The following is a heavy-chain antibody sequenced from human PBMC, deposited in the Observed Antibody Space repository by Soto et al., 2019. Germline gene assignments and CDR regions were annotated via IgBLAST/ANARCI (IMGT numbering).Heavy chain of an antibody. Sequence: EVQLLESGGGLVQPGGSLRLSCAASGFTFSTYAMNWVRQAPGKGLEWVSTISVSGDSTYYADSVKGRFAISRDNSKNTLYLXXXXXXXXXXXXXXXXXXXXXXXXXGTCNPFDFWGQGALVTVSS. CDR1: GFTFSTYA. CDR2: ISVSGDST. J-gene: IGHJ4*02. V-gene: IGHV3-23*01. CDR3: XXXXXXXXXXGTCNPFDF. D-gene: IGHD1-1*01.